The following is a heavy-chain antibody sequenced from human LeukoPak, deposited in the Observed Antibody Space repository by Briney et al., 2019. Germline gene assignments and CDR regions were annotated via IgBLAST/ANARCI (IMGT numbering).Heavy chain of an antibody. J-gene: IGHJ4*02. D-gene: IGHD6-19*01. V-gene: IGHV4-39*01. CDR1: GFTFSSYA. Sequence: KTGGSLRLSCAASGFTFSSYAMSWVRQAPGKGLEWIGSIYYSGSTYYNPSLKSRVTISVDTSKNQFSLKLSSVTAADTAVYYCARPIAVAGTNYFDYWGQGTLVTVSS. CDR3: ARPIAVAGTNYFDY. CDR2: IYYSGST.